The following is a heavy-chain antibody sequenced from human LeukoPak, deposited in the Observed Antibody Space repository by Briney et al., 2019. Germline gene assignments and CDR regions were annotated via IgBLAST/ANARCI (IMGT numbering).Heavy chain of an antibody. CDR3: AKVGTWELQRVFEN. CDR2: VGSDGSEK. D-gene: IGHD1-26*01. V-gene: IGHV3-7*01. CDR1: GFTFSDYW. Sequence: GGSLRLSCAASGFTFSDYWMPWVRQVPGKGLEWVAHVGSDGSEKNYVDSVEGRFTISRDNAKKSLDLEMNSLRVEDTALYYCAKVGTWELQRVFENWGQGTLVTVSS. J-gene: IGHJ4*02.